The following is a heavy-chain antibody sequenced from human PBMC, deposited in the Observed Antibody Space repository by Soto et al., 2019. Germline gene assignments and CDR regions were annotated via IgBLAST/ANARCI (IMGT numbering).Heavy chain of an antibody. J-gene: IGHJ4*02. CDR3: AKAGGDCSGGSCYSGSFHY. Sequence: EVQLLESGGDLVQPGGSLRLSCAAPEFTFTNYAMGWVRQAPGKGLEWVSVISGIGGSTYYADSVKGRFTISRDNSKNTLSLQMNSLRADDTAVYYCAKAGGDCSGGSCYSGSFHYWGQGTLVTVSS. CDR1: EFTFTNYA. V-gene: IGHV3-23*01. CDR2: ISGIGGST. D-gene: IGHD2-15*01.